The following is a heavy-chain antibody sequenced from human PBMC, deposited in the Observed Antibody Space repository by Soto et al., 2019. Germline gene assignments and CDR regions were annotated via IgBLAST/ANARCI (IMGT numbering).Heavy chain of an antibody. J-gene: IGHJ4*02. Sequence: ASVKVSCKASGYIFINYGITWVRQAPGQGLEWMGWISGYNGNTNYAQKLQGRVTMTTDTSTSTAYMELRSLRAEDTAVYYCAKDFGHYDILSGYPTFGYWGQGTLVTVSS. D-gene: IGHD3-9*01. V-gene: IGHV1-18*01. CDR1: GYIFINYG. CDR3: AKDFGHYDILSGYPTFGY. CDR2: ISGYNGNT.